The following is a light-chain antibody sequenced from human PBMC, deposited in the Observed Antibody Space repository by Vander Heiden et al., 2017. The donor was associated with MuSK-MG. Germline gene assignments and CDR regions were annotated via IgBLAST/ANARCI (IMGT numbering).Light chain of an antibody. Sequence: EIVMTQSPATLSVSTGERATLYCRASQRGSSNLAWYQQKPGQAPTLLIFGASTRATCIPSRFSGSGSGTEFTLTISSLQSEDFAVYYCQQYNNCPHLFGQGTKLEIK. V-gene: IGKV3-15*01. CDR2: GAS. CDR3: QQYNNCPHL. J-gene: IGKJ2*01. CDR1: QRGSSN.